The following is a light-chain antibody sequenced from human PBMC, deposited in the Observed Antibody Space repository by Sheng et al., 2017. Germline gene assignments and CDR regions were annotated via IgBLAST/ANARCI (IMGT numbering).Light chain of an antibody. Sequence: QSALTQPPSASGSPGQSVTISCTGTSSDVGGYNYVSWYQQHPGKAPKLMIYEVSKRPSGVSNRFSGSKSGNTASLTISGLQAEDEADYYCSSYTSSSTPLVFGGGTKLTVL. CDR3: SSYTSSSTPLV. V-gene: IGLV2-14*01. CDR2: EVS. CDR1: SSDVGGYNY. J-gene: IGLJ3*02.